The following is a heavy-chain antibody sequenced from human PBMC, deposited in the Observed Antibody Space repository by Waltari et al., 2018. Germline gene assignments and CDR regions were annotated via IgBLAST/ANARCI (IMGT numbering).Heavy chain of an antibody. CDR2: IIPILGIA. CDR1: GGTFSSYT. D-gene: IGHD3-10*01. Sequence: QVQLVQSGAEVRKPGSSVKVSCKASGGTFSSYTIRWVRKARGQGIEWMGRIIPILGIANYAQTFQCRVTTTADHSPNTAYMGLSRLRSEDTALYYCARDFPPPGSGSYYTGDYFAYWGQGTLVTVSS. J-gene: IGHJ4*02. CDR3: ARDFPPPGSGSYYTGDYFAY. V-gene: IGHV1-69*08.